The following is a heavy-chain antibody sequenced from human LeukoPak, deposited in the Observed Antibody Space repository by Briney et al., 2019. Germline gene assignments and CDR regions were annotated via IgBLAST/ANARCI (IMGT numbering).Heavy chain of an antibody. CDR2: INPSGGST. Sequence: ASVKVSCKAFGYTFTSYYMHWVRQAPGQGLEWMGIINPSGGSTSYAQKFQGRVTMTRDMSTSTVYMELSSLRSEDTAVYYCARTFFTRIAVAPFDYWGQGTLVTVSS. CDR3: ARTFFTRIAVAPFDY. CDR1: GYTFTSYY. J-gene: IGHJ4*02. V-gene: IGHV1-46*01. D-gene: IGHD6-19*01.